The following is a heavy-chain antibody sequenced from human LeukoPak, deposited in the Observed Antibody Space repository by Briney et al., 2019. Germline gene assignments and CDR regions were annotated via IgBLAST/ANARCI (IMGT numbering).Heavy chain of an antibody. D-gene: IGHD2-8*01. J-gene: IGHJ3*01. CDR1: GFTFDDYA. Sequence: GGSLRLSCAASGFTFDDYAMHWVRQAPGKGLEWVSGISWNSGNIGYADSVRGRFTISRDNAKNSLYLQMNSLRVEDTAVYYCTCDLDRSDGLWGQGTMVTVSS. V-gene: IGHV3-9*01. CDR2: ISWNSGNI. CDR3: TCDLDRSDGL.